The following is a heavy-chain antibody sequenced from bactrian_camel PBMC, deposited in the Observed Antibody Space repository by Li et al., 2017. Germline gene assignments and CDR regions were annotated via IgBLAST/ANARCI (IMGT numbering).Heavy chain of an antibody. V-gene: IGHV3S40*01. D-gene: IGHD7*01. J-gene: IGHJ4*01. Sequence: VQLVESGGGLVQPGGSLRLSCAASGYTFSSYDMSWVRQAPTKGLEWVSTIISAGGVTFYADSVKGRFTISRDNAKNTVYLQMNSLKPEDTAVYYCVTNGGEGGGSHHGVNYWGQGTQVTVS. CDR3: VTNGGEGGGSHHGVNY. CDR1: GYTFSSYD. CDR2: IISAGGVT.